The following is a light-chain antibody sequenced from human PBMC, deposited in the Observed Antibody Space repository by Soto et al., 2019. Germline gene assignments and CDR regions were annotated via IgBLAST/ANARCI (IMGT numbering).Light chain of an antibody. CDR2: GAS. J-gene: IGKJ1*01. V-gene: IGKV3-15*01. CDR1: QSVSSD. CDR3: QQYNNWPRT. Sequence: EIVMTQSPATLSVSPGERATLSCRASQSVSSDLAWYHQKPGQAPRLLIYGASTRATGIPARFSGSGSGTESTLTLNSLQSEDFAVYYCQQYNNWPRTFGQGTKVEIK.